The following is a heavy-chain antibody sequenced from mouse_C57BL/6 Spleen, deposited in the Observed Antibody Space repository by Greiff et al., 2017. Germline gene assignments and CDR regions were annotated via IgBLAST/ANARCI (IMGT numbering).Heavy chain of an antibody. D-gene: IGHD2-4*01. CDR2: INPSNGGT. Sequence: QVQLQQPGTELVKPGASVKLSCKASGYTFTSYWMHWVKQRPGQGLEWIGNINPSNGGTNYNEKFKSKATLTVDKSSSTAYMQLSSLTSVDSAVYYCARGHYDYDGDWYFDVWGTGTTVTVSS. V-gene: IGHV1-53*01. CDR3: ARGHYDYDGDWYFDV. CDR1: GYTFTSYW. J-gene: IGHJ1*03.